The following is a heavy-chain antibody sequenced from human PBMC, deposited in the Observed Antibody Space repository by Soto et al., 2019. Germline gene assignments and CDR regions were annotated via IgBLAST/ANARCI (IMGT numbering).Heavy chain of an antibody. CDR2: ISGSGGIT. Sequence: LRLSCGASGFTFSSYAMSWVRQAPGKGLDWVSVISGSGGITYSADSVKGRFTISRDNSKNILYLQMNSLRAEDTAVYYCAKGIKDTGGYYYYSMDVWGQGTAVTVSS. V-gene: IGHV3-23*01. J-gene: IGHJ6*02. CDR3: AKGIKDTGGYYYYSMDV. CDR1: GFTFSSYA.